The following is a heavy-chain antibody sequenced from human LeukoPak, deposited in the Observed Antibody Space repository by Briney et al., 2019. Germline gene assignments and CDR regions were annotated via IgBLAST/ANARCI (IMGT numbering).Heavy chain of an antibody. J-gene: IGHJ3*02. Sequence: GGSLRLSCAASRFIFRNYAMSWVRQAPGKGLEWLSIISGTADSKYYADSVKGRFTISRDNPRSTLYLEMNILRAEDTAVYYCAKADATIGGAFDTWGQGTMVIVSS. D-gene: IGHD3-16*01. CDR3: AKADATIGGAFDT. CDR1: RFIFRNYA. CDR2: ISGTADSK. V-gene: IGHV3-23*01.